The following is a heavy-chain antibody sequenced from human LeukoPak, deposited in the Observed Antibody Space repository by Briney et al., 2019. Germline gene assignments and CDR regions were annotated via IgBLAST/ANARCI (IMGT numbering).Heavy chain of an antibody. V-gene: IGHV3-30*18. D-gene: IGHD6-13*01. J-gene: IGHJ5*02. CDR1: GFTFSSYG. CDR2: ISYDGSNK. Sequence: GGSLRLSCAASGFTFSSYGMHWVRQAPGKGLEWVAVISYDGSNKYYADSVKGRFTISRDNSKNTLYLQMNSLRAEDTAVYYCAKDLRYSTRRDWFDPWGQGTLVTVSS. CDR3: AKDLRYSTRRDWFDP.